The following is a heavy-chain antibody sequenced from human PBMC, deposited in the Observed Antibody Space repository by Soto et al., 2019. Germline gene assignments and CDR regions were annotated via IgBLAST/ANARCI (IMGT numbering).Heavy chain of an antibody. Sequence: SETLSLTCAVYGGSFSGYYWSWIRQPPGKGLEWIGEINHSGSTNYNPSLKSRLIISIDTSKNQFSLKVGSVTAADTAVYYCASSSLYGMDVWGQGTTVTVSS. CDR3: ASSSLYGMDV. CDR2: INHSGST. CDR1: GGSFSGYY. J-gene: IGHJ6*02. V-gene: IGHV4-34*01.